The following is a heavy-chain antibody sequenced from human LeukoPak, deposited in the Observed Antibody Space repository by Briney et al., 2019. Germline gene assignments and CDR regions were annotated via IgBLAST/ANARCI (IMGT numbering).Heavy chain of an antibody. Sequence: GRSLRLSCAASGFTFSSFGIHWVRQAPGRGLEWVAIIWYDGSAKYFADSVKGRFTVSRDNSKNTLYLQMNSLRAEDTAVYYCARGWGGLGWFFDYWGQGTLVTVSS. V-gene: IGHV3-33*01. CDR1: GFTFSSFG. J-gene: IGHJ4*02. CDR3: ARGWGGLGWFFDY. CDR2: IWYDGSAK. D-gene: IGHD4-23*01.